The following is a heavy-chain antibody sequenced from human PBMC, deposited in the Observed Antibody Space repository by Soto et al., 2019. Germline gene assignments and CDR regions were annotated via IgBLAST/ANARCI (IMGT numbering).Heavy chain of an antibody. Sequence: PSETLSLTCAVFGDSMNTNNWWSWVRQTPGKGLEWIGEIHHNGDTTYTPSLKSRVTMSLDKSKYHFSLSLTSVTAADTAVYYSARTRQSCTTSRRHDVYLDFWGRRTQVTVSA. CDR2: IHHNGDT. V-gene: IGHV4-4*02. J-gene: IGHJ4*01. D-gene: IGHD2-8*01. CDR1: GDSMNTNNW. CDR3: ARTRQSCTTSRRHDVYLDF.